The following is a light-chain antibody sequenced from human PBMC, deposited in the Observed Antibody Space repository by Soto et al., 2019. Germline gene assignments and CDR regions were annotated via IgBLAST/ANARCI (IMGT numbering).Light chain of an antibody. CDR3: NSYTSAGTPV. CDR2: EVS. Sequence: QSALNQPASVSGSPGQSITISCTGTSSDVGGYDYVSWYQQHPGKAPKLLIFEVSDRPSWVSNRFSGSKSGNTASLTISGLQTEDEAAYYCNSYTSAGTPVFGGGTKLTVL. V-gene: IGLV2-14*01. CDR1: SSDVGGYDY. J-gene: IGLJ2*01.